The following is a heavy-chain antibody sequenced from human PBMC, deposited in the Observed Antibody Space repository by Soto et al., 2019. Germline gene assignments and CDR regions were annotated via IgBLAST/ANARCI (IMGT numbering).Heavy chain of an antibody. J-gene: IGHJ4*02. Sequence: PGGALRLSCAASGFTFSDHHMDWVRQAPGKGLEWVGRARNRAHSYTTAYAASVKGRFTISRDDSKNSLSLQMNSLKTEDTAVYFCARLMGTSFDLWRQGTRATVSS. CDR1: GFTFSDHH. CDR3: ARLMGTSFDL. D-gene: IGHD2-8*01. V-gene: IGHV3-72*01. CDR2: ARNRAHSYTT.